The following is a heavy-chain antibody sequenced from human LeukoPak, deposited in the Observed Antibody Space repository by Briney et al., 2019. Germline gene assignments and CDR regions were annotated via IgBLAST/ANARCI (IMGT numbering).Heavy chain of an antibody. CDR3: ARDRSGFLEWRPFDY. CDR2: IHSDGSNK. CDR1: GFTFSSYG. J-gene: IGHJ4*02. D-gene: IGHD3-3*01. Sequence: GGSLRLSCAASGFTFSSYGMHWVRQAPGKGLVWVSRIHSDGSNKNYADSVKGRFTISRDNSKNTLYLQMNSLRAEDTAVYYCARDRSGFLEWRPFDYWGQGTLVTVSS. V-gene: IGHV3-74*01.